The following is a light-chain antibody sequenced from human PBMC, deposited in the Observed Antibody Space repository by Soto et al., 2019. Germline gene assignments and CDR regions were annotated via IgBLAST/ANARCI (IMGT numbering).Light chain of an antibody. J-gene: IGKJ2*01. Sequence: DIVMTQSPDSLAVSLGERATINCKSSQSVLYSSNNKNYLAWYQQKPGQPPKLLIDWASTRESGVPDRFSGSGSGTDFTLTIRSLQAEDVAVYYCQQYYSIPYTFGQGTKLEIK. V-gene: IGKV4-1*01. CDR3: QQYYSIPYT. CDR1: QSVLYSSNNKNY. CDR2: WAS.